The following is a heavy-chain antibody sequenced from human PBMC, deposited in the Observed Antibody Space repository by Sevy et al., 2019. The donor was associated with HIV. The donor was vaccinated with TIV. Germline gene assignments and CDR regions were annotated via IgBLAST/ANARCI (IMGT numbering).Heavy chain of an antibody. J-gene: IGHJ4*02. CDR1: GGTFSSYA. CDR2: IIPIFGTA. Sequence: ASVKVSCKASGGTFSSYAISWVRQAPGQGLEWMGGIIPIFGTANYAQKFQGRVTITADESTSTAYMELSSLRSEDTAVYYCASPGGLYDSSGYSRPYFDYWGQGTLVTVSS. CDR3: ASPGGLYDSSGYSRPYFDY. D-gene: IGHD3-22*01. V-gene: IGHV1-69*13.